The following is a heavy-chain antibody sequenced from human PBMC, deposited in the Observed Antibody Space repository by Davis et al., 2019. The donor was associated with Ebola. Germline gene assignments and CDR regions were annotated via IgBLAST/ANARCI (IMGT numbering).Heavy chain of an antibody. CDR1: GASISSYY. CDR2: IYYSGST. J-gene: IGHJ5*02. V-gene: IGHV4-59*08. Sequence: SETLSLTCSVSGASISSYYWSWIRQPPGKGLEWIGYIYYSGSTNCNPSLKSRVTISVDTSKNQFSLKLSSVTAADTAMYYCARRGTSSWYAGWFDPWGQGTLVTVSS. CDR3: ARRGTSSWYAGWFDP. D-gene: IGHD6-13*01.